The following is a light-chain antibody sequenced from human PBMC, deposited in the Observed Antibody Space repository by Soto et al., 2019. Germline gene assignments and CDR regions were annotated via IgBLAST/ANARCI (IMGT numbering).Light chain of an antibody. CDR3: QQYNNWPLT. CDR1: QSISSN. V-gene: IGKV3-15*01. CDR2: DAS. J-gene: IGKJ4*01. Sequence: ETGMTQFPATLFVVLGGRAPLSCRASQSISSNLAWFQQKPGQAPRLLIYDASTMATGFPARFSGSGSGTEFTLTISSLQSEDFAVYYCQQYNNWPLTFGGGTKGDIK.